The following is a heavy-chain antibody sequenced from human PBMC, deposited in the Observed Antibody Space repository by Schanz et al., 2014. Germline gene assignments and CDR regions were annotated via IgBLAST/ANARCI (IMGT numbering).Heavy chain of an antibody. V-gene: IGHV7-4-1*02. CDR3: ARGEANWGQY. Sequence: QVQLVQSGAEVKKPGASVKVSCQASGYTFTGYFIHWVRQAPGQGLEWMGRINPNSGNPTYAQGFTGRFVFSLDTSVSTAYLQISFLKADDTAVFFCARGEANWGQYWGQGTLVTVSS. CDR2: INPNSGNP. CDR1: GYTFTGYF. J-gene: IGHJ4*02. D-gene: IGHD7-27*01.